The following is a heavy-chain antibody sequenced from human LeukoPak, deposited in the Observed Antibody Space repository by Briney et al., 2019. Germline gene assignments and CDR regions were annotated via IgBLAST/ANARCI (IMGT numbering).Heavy chain of an antibody. D-gene: IGHD3-9*01. V-gene: IGHV3-23*01. J-gene: IGHJ5*02. Sequence: GGSLRLSCAASGFTFSSYAMSWVRQAPGKGLEWVSTISDSGSGGNTYYADSVKGRFTISRDNSKNTLYLQMNSLRAEDTAVYYCAKQHLRYFDWLNWFDPWGQGTLVTVSS. CDR3: AKQHLRYFDWLNWFDP. CDR2: ISDSGSGGNT. CDR1: GFTFSSYA.